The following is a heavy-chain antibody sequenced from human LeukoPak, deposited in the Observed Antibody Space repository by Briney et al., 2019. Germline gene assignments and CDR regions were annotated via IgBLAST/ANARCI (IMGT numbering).Heavy chain of an antibody. CDR1: GFAVSSIY. D-gene: IGHD3-22*01. CDR3: AKDLPRDYYDSSGPLDY. Sequence: PGGSLRLSCAASGFAVSSIYMSWVRQAPGKGLEWVSAISGSGGSTYYADSVKGRFTISRDNSKNTLYLQMNSLRAKDTAVYYCAKDLPRDYYDSSGPLDYWGQGTLVTVSS. V-gene: IGHV3-23*01. J-gene: IGHJ4*02. CDR2: ISGSGGST.